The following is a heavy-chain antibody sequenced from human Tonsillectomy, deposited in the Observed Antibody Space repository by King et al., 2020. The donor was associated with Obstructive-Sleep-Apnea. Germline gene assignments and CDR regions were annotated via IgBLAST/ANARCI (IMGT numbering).Heavy chain of an antibody. D-gene: IGHD6-19*01. V-gene: IGHV4-59*08. CDR1: GGSISSYY. Sequence: PLQESGPGLVKPSETLSLTCTVSGGSISSYYWSWLRPPPGKGLAWIGYIYYTGSTNYNPSLKSRVTISVDASKSQFSLKLSSVTAADTAVYYCARLGSEQWSLAYWGQGTLVTVSS. CDR2: IYYTGST. CDR3: ARLGSEQWSLAY. J-gene: IGHJ4*02.